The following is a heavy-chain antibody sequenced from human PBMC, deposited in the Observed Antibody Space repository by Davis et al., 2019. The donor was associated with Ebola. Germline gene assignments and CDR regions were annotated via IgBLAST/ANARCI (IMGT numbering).Heavy chain of an antibody. CDR2: ISSSGSTI. Sequence: PGGSLRLSCAASGFTFSSYEMNWVRQAPGKGPEWISYISSSGSTIYYADSVKGRFTISRDNAKNSLYLQMNSLRAEDTAVYYCARGDRDDYVWGSYRRYFDYWGQGTLVTVSS. CDR3: ARGDRDDYVWGSYRRYFDY. J-gene: IGHJ4*02. V-gene: IGHV3-48*03. CDR1: GFTFSSYE. D-gene: IGHD3-16*02.